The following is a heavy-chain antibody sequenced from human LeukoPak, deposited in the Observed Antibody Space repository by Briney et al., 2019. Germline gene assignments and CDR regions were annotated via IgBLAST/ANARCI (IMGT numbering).Heavy chain of an antibody. D-gene: IGHD6-19*01. V-gene: IGHV3-7*03. CDR1: GFTFSSYW. J-gene: IGHJ4*02. CDR3: AKVESGWPTGFDY. Sequence: PGGSLRLSCAASGFTFSSYWMSWVRQAPGKGLEWVANIKQDGSEKYYVDSVKGRFTISRDNAKNTLYLQMNSLRAEDTAVYYCAKVESGWPTGFDYWGQGTLVTVSS. CDR2: IKQDGSEK.